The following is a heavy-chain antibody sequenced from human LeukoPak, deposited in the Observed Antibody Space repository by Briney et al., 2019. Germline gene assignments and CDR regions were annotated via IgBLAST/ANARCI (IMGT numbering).Heavy chain of an antibody. D-gene: IGHD5-18*01. CDR1: GYTFTGYY. J-gene: IGHJ5*02. CDR2: INPNSGGT. CDR3: ARDEVSGSYGYP. V-gene: IGHV1-2*02. Sequence: GASVKVSCKASGYTFTGYYMHWVRQAPGQGLKWMGWINPNSGGTNYAQKFQGRVTMTRDTSISTAYMELSRLRSDDTAVYYCARDEVSGSYGYPWGQGTLVTVSS.